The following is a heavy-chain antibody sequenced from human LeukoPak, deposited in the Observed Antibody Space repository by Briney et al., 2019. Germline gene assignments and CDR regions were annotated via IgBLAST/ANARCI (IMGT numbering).Heavy chain of an antibody. J-gene: IGHJ4*02. D-gene: IGHD2-2*01. CDR2: IRYDGSNK. Sequence: GGSLRLSCAASGFTFSSYGMYWVRQAPGKGLEWVAFIRYDGSNKYYADSVKGRFTISRDNSKNTLYLQMNSLRAEDTAVYYCAKFTVPAAILDYWGQGTLVTVSS. CDR1: GFTFSSYG. CDR3: AKFTVPAAILDY. V-gene: IGHV3-30*02.